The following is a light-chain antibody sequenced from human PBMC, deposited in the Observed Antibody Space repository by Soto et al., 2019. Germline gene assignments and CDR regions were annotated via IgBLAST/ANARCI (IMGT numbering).Light chain of an antibody. CDR2: DVT. J-gene: IGLJ3*02. CDR3: CSYAGTYTWV. CDR1: SSDVGNYNS. Sequence: QSVLTQPRSVSGSPGQSVTISCTGTSSDVGNYNSVSWYQQHPGKAPKLIIYDVTKRPSGVPDRFSGSKSGNTASLTISGLQAEDEADYYCCSYAGTYTWVFGGGTKLTVL. V-gene: IGLV2-11*01.